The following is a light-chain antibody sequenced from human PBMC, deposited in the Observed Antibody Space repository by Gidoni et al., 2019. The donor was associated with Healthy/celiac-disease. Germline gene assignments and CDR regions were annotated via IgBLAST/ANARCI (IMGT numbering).Light chain of an antibody. CDR3: QQSYSTPR. CDR2: AAS. CDR1: QSISSY. J-gene: IGKJ3*01. V-gene: IGKV1-39*01. Sequence: DIQMTQSPSSLSASVGDRVTITCRASQSISSYLNWYQQKPGKAPKLPIYAASSLQSGVPSRFSGSGSGTDFTLTIISLQPEDFATYYCQQSYSTPRFGPXTKVDIK.